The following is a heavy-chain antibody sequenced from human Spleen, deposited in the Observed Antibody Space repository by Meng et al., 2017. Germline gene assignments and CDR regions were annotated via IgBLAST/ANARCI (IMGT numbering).Heavy chain of an antibody. CDR1: GFSVTSAGVG. V-gene: IGHV2-5*01. Sequence: LKQPVPQLLKSQHTLLLTCTFSGFSVTSAGVGVGWIRQPPGKALEWLALIYWSDVKRYSPSLESRLTITKDSSKNQVVLTLTNMDPVDSATYFCAHSGARGGEDFDFWGQGMMVTVSS. J-gene: IGHJ4*02. CDR2: IYWSDVK. D-gene: IGHD2-21*01. CDR3: AHSGARGGEDFDF.